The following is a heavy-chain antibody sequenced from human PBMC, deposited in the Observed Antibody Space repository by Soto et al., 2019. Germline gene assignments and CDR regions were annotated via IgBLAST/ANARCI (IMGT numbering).Heavy chain of an antibody. J-gene: IGHJ3*02. V-gene: IGHV3-23*01. D-gene: IGHD6-19*01. CDR3: ARYSTGWFDAFDI. Sequence: EVQLLESGGGLVQPGGSLRLSCAASGFTFSSYAMSWVRQAPGKGLEWVSSTSGSGGSTYYADSVKGRFTFSRNNSKNTLYLQMNSLRVEDTAIYYCARYSTGWFDAFDIWGQGTMVPVSS. CDR2: TSGSGGST. CDR1: GFTFSSYA.